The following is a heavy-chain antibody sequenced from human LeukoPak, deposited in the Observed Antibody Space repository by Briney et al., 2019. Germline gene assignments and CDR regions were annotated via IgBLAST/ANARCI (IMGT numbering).Heavy chain of an antibody. J-gene: IGHJ4*02. CDR1: GYPISSGYY. Sequence: SETLSLTCAVSGYPISSGYYWGWIRQPPGKGLEWIGSIYHSGSTYYNPSLKSRVTISVDTSKNQFSLKLSSVTAADTAVYYCAREGKTVAGTSDYWGQGTLVTVSS. CDR3: AREGKTVAGTSDY. V-gene: IGHV4-38-2*02. D-gene: IGHD6-19*01. CDR2: IYHSGST.